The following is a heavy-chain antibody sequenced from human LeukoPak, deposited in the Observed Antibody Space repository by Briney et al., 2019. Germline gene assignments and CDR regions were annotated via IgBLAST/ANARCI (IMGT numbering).Heavy chain of an antibody. J-gene: IGHJ4*02. CDR1: GFTFSSYA. CDR2: ILSSGGST. CDR3: ARLSHDYGDYPKAEELY. Sequence: GSLRLSCAASGFTFSSYAMSWVRQAPGKGLEWVSGILSSGGSTYYADSVKGRFTISRDNAKNTLYLQMNSLRAEDTAVYYCARLSHDYGDYPKAEELYWGQGTLVTVSS. D-gene: IGHD4-17*01. V-gene: IGHV3-23*01.